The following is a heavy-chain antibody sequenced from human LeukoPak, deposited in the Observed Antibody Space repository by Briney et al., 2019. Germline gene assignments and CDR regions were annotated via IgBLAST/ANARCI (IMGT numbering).Heavy chain of an antibody. CDR2: IYISGST. D-gene: IGHD3-22*01. J-gene: IGHJ4*02. CDR1: GGSISSYY. CDR3: ARGGYYDSLSIDY. V-gene: IGHV4-4*09. Sequence: SETLSLTCTVSGGSISSYYWSWIRQPPGKGLEWIGYIYISGSTNYNPSLKSRVTISVDRSKNQFSLKLSSVTAADTAVYYCARGGYYDSLSIDYWGQGTLVTVSA.